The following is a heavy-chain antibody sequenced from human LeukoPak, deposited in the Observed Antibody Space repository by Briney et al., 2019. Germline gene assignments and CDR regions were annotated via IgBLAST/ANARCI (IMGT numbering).Heavy chain of an antibody. CDR2: IYSDGTT. V-gene: IGHV4-59*01. CDR1: GGSISSYY. CDR3: ARDTRSYDTSGYYYFDY. D-gene: IGHD3-22*01. J-gene: IGHJ4*02. Sequence: SETLSLTCTVSGGSISSYYWNWIRQAPGKGLEWIGYIYSDGTTSYSPSLRSRVTISIDTSRNQFSLKLSSVTAADAAVYYCARDTRSYDTSGYYYFDYWGQGALVTVSS.